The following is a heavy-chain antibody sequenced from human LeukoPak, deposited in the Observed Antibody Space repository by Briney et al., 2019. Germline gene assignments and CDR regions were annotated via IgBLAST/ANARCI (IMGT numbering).Heavy chain of an antibody. Sequence: GGSLRLSCAASGFTLSDQDMDWVRQAPGQGLEWVGGTRNKANSYTTEYAASVRGRFSISSDDSKNSLNLPMNSLKTEATAVYYCVRRTYAAFDSWGQGTMVTVLS. D-gene: IGHD2-8*01. V-gene: IGHV3-72*01. CDR2: TRNKANSYTT. CDR1: GFTLSDQD. CDR3: VRRTYAAFDS. J-gene: IGHJ3*02.